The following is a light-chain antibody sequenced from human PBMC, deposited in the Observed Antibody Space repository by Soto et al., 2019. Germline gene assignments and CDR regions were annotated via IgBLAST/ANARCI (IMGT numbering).Light chain of an antibody. CDR1: QSVRSSY. CDR3: QHYGNSPYT. J-gene: IGKJ2*01. CDR2: GAS. V-gene: IGKV3-20*01. Sequence: EVVLTQSPGTLSLSPGERATLSCRASQSVRSSYLAWYQQKPGQSPRLLIYGASRRATGIPDRFSGSASGTDFSLTISRLEPEDFAVYYCQHYGNSPYTFGQGTKLEI.